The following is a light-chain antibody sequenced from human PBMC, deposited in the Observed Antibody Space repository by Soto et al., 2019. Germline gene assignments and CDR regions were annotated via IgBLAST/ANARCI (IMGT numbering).Light chain of an antibody. J-gene: IGLJ3*02. CDR2: NVR. CDR1: SSDVGGYDY. Sequence: QSALTQPASASGSPGQSITISCTGTSSDVGGYDYVSWYQQYPGKAPKLMIYNVRNRPSGVSNRFSGSKSGNTASLTISGLQAEDEADYFCSSYTSSNIWLFGGGTKLTVL. CDR3: SSYTSSNIWL. V-gene: IGLV2-14*01.